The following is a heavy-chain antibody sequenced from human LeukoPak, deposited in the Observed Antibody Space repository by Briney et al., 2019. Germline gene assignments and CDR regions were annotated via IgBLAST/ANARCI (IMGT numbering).Heavy chain of an antibody. Sequence: GGSLRLSCAASGFTVTSNYMSWVRQAPGKGLEWVSIIHSGGSTHYADSVKDRFIISRDTSKNTLYLQMNSLRAEDTAVYYCARGGAGYQYWGQGTLVTVSS. V-gene: IGHV3-66*01. J-gene: IGHJ4*02. CDR1: GFTVTSNY. CDR3: ARGGAGYQY. D-gene: IGHD3-9*01. CDR2: IHSGGST.